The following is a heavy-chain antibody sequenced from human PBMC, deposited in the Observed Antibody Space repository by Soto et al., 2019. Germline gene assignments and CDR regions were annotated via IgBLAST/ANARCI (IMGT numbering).Heavy chain of an antibody. CDR1: GGSISSYY. CDR3: ARRYGDASDY. V-gene: IGHV4-59*08. Sequence: QVQLQESGPGLVKPSETLSLTCTVSGGSISSYYWSWIRQPPGKGLEWIGYIYYSGSTNYNPSLKSRVTISVDTSKNQFSLKLSSVTAADPAVYYCARRYGDASDYWGQGTLVTVSS. CDR2: IYYSGST. J-gene: IGHJ4*02. D-gene: IGHD4-17*01.